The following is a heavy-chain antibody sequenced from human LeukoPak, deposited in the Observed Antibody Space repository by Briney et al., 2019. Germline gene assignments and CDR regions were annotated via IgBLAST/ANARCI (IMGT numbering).Heavy chain of an antibody. CDR3: AREERGLAIDY. CDR2: ISRIGDNT. Sequence: PGGSLRLSCAASGFIFSNYAMHWVRQAPGKGLEYVSAISRIGDNTYYANSVKGRFTISRDNSKNTLFLQMGSLRAEDMAVYYCAREERGLAIDYWGQGTLVTVSS. J-gene: IGHJ4*02. D-gene: IGHD5-12*01. V-gene: IGHV3-64*01. CDR1: GFIFSNYA.